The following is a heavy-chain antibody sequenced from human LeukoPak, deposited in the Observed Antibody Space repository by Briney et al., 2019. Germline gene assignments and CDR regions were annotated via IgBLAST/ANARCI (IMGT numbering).Heavy chain of an antibody. J-gene: IGHJ6*03. CDR2: ISSSGSTI. Sequence: QTGGSLRLSCAASGFTFSSYEMNWVRQAPGKGLEWVSYISSSGSTIYYADSVKGRFTISRDNAKNSLYLQMNSLRAEDTALYYCAKSSGDYLNYYYYMDVWGKGTTVTISS. V-gene: IGHV3-48*03. D-gene: IGHD3-10*01. CDR1: GFTFSSYE. CDR3: AKSSGDYLNYYYYMDV.